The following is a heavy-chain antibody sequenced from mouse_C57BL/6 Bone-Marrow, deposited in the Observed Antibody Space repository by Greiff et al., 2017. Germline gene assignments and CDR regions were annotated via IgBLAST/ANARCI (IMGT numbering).Heavy chain of an antibody. Sequence: VQLQESGPGLVQPSQSLSITCTVSGFSLTSYGVHWVRQSPGKGLEWLGVIWSGGSTDYKAAFISRLSISKDNSKSQVFFKMNRLQADDTAIYYCAIIDYYSRDYWGQGTSVTVSS. CDR2: IWSGGST. CDR3: AIIDYYSRDY. J-gene: IGHJ4*01. V-gene: IGHV2-2*01. CDR1: GFSLTSYG.